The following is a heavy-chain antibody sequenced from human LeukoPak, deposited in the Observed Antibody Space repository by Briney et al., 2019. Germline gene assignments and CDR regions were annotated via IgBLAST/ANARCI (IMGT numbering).Heavy chain of an antibody. CDR2: INHSGST. D-gene: IGHD3-16*01. CDR1: GGSFSGYY. Sequence: SETLSLTCAVYGGSFSGYYWSWIRQPPGKGLEWIGEINHSGSTNYNPSLKSRVTISVDTSKNQFSLKLSSVTAADTAVYYCARGLYDYVWGSYPPYFDYWGQGTLVTVSS. J-gene: IGHJ4*02. V-gene: IGHV4-34*01. CDR3: ARGLYDYVWGSYPPYFDY.